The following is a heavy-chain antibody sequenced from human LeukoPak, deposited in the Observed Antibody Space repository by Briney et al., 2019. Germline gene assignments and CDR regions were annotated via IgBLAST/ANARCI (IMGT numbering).Heavy chain of an antibody. CDR1: GFTVSSNY. CDR2: IYSDRRT. D-gene: IGHD5-18*01. J-gene: IGHJ4*02. Sequence: GGSLRLSCSASGFTVSSNYMSWVRRAPGKGLEWVAIIYSDRRTFYAVSVQGRFTISRDDSKNTLFLQMDSLRAEDTAIYYCAKSLQLPSRGCWDYWGQGTLVTVSS. V-gene: IGHV3-53*01. CDR3: AKSLQLPSRGCWDY.